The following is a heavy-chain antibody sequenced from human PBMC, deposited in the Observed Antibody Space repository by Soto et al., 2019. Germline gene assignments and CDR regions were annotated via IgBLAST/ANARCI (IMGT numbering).Heavy chain of an antibody. Sequence: QVQLVESGGGVVQPGRSLRLSCAASGFTFSSYAMHWVRQAPGKGLEWVAVISYEGSNKYYADSVKSRFTISGDNSKNKLYLQMNSLRAEDTAVYDCARDGSGSYSILRNYYYYGMHVWGQGTTVTGSS. CDR3: ARDGSGSYSILRNYYYYGMHV. V-gene: IGHV3-30-3*01. D-gene: IGHD3-10*01. J-gene: IGHJ6*02. CDR1: GFTFSSYA. CDR2: ISYEGSNK.